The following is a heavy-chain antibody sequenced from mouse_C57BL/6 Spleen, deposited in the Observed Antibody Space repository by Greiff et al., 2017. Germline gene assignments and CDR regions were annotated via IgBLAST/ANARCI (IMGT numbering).Heavy chain of an antibody. Sequence: VKLLESGAELARPGASVKLSCKASGYTFTSYGISWVKQRTGQGLEWIGEIYPRSGNTYYNEKFKGKATLTADKSSSTAYMALRSLTSEDSAVYFCARPTTGAMDDWGQGTSVTVSS. CDR1: GYTFTSYG. D-gene: IGHD1-1*01. J-gene: IGHJ4*01. CDR3: ARPTTGAMDD. V-gene: IGHV1-81*01. CDR2: IYPRSGNT.